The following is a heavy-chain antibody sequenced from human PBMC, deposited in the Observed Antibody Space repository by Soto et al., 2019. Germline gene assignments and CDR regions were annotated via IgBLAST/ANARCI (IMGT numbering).Heavy chain of an antibody. CDR1: GGSISSYY. V-gene: IGHV4-59*01. Sequence: SETLSLTCTVSGGSISSYYWSWIRQPPGKGLEWIGYIYYSGSTNYNPSLKSRVTISVDTSKNQFSLKLSSVTAADTAVYYCARARYYGSGSYYKLSWFDPWGQGTLVTVSS. CDR3: ARARYYGSGSYYKLSWFDP. CDR2: IYYSGST. J-gene: IGHJ5*02. D-gene: IGHD3-10*01.